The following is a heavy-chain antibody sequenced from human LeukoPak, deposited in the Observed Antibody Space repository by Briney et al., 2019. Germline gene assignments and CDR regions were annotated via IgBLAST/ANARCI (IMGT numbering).Heavy chain of an antibody. CDR2: IYSGGST. CDR1: GFTVSSNY. J-gene: IGHJ4*02. V-gene: IGHV3-66*01. CDR3: SRLRGYSYGFDY. D-gene: IGHD5-18*01. Sequence: GGSLRLSCAASGFTVSSNYMSWVRQAPGKGLEWVSVIYSGGSTYYADSVKGRFTISRDNAKNSLYLQMDSLRVEDTAVYYCSRLRGYSYGFDYWGQGTLVTVSS.